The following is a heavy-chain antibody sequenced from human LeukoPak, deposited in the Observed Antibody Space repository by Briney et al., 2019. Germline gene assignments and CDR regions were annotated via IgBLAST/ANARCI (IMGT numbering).Heavy chain of an antibody. Sequence: GRSLRLSCAVSGFTFSSYAMHWVRQAPGKGLEWVAVISYDGINKYYADSVKGRSTISRDNSKNTLYLQMNSLRAEDTAVYYCARALYYYDSSGYGPGFDYWGQGTLVTVSS. CDR3: ARALYYYDSSGYGPGFDY. D-gene: IGHD3-22*01. J-gene: IGHJ4*02. V-gene: IGHV3-30-3*01. CDR2: ISYDGINK. CDR1: GFTFSSYA.